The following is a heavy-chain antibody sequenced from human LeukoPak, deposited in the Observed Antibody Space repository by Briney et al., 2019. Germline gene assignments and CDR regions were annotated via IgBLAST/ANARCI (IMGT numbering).Heavy chain of an antibody. D-gene: IGHD3-10*01. J-gene: IGHJ4*02. Sequence: GGSLRLSCAASGFTFSSYGMHWVRQAPGKGLEWVAVIWYDGSNKYYADSVKGRFTISRDNSKNTLYLQMNSLRAEDTAVYYCARDVQYYYGSGSLYYGPGGLDYWGQGTLVTVSS. CDR2: IWYDGSNK. CDR1: GFTFSSYG. V-gene: IGHV3-33*01. CDR3: ARDVQYYYGSGSLYYGPGGLDY.